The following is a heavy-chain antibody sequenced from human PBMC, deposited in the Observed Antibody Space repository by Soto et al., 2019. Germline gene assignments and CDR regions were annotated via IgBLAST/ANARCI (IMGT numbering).Heavy chain of an antibody. J-gene: IGHJ3*02. CDR2: IYWDDDK. V-gene: IGHV2-5*02. CDR1: GFSLSPSGGG. CDR3: AGYQLLAQDAFDI. D-gene: IGHD2-2*01. Sequence: QITLKESGPTLVKPTQTLTLTCTFSGFSLSPSGGGVGGFLQPQGKAREWLALIYWDDDKRYTPSLKSRLTITKDTSKNQVVLTMTNMDPVDTATYYCAGYQLLAQDAFDIWGQGTMVTVSS.